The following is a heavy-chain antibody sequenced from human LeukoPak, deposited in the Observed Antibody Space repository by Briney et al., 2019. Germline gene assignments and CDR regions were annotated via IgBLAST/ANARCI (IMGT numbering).Heavy chain of an antibody. D-gene: IGHD6-19*01. J-gene: IGHJ4*02. CDR1: EFTFSSYW. V-gene: IGHV3-7*01. CDR2: IKEDGSEK. Sequence: GGSLRLSCAASEFTFSSYWMTWVRQAPEKGLEWVANIKEDGSEKYYEDSVKGRFTISRDNTKNLLYLEMNRLRAEDTAVYYCARYRLVWLPAPVFDYWGQGTLVTVSS. CDR3: ARYRLVWLPAPVFDY.